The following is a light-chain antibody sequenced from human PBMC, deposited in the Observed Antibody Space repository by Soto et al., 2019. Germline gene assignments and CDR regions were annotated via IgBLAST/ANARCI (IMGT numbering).Light chain of an antibody. CDR3: SSYTSSSKVV. CDR2: EVS. V-gene: IGLV2-14*01. Sequence: QSLLTQPASVSGSPGQSITISCTGTSSDVGGYNYVSWYQQHPGKAPKLMIYEVSNRPSGVSNRFSGSKSCNTASLTISGLQAEDEADYYCSSYTSSSKVVFGGGTKVTVL. J-gene: IGLJ2*01. CDR1: SSDVGGYNY.